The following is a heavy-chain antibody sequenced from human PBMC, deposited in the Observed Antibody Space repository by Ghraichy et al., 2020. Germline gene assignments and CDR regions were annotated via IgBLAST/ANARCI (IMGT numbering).Heavy chain of an antibody. CDR2: INQDGREK. D-gene: IGHD3-10*01. Sequence: GESLRLSCAASGLIFSGHWMTWVRQAPGKGLEWVANINQDGREKYYVASVKGRFTISRDNARNSLYLQMNGLRAEDTAVYYCSAGDTFDIWGQGTMVAASA. CDR3: SAGDTFDI. V-gene: IGHV3-7*03. CDR1: GLIFSGHW. J-gene: IGHJ3*02.